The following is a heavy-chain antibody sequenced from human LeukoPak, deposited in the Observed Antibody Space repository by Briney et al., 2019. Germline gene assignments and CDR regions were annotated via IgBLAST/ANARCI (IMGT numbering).Heavy chain of an antibody. CDR1: GFTFSSYA. J-gene: IGHJ5*02. CDR3: AKETAVAGTNWFDP. D-gene: IGHD6-19*01. Sequence: PGGSLRLSCAASGFTFSSYAMSWVRQAPGKGLEWVSAISGSGGSTYYADSVKGRFTISRDNSKNTLYLQMNRLRAEDTAVYYYAKETAVAGTNWFDPWGRGTLVTVSS. CDR2: ISGSGGST. V-gene: IGHV3-23*01.